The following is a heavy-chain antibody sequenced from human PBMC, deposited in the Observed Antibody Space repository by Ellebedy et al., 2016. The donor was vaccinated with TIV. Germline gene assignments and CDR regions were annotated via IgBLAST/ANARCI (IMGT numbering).Heavy chain of an antibody. J-gene: IGHJ4*02. Sequence: GGSLRLSXTGSGYSFTGYWIGWVRQMPGKGLEWMGIIYPGDSDTRYSPSFQGQVTISADKSISTAYLQWSSLKASDTAMYYCARRLVDSSGSDYWGQGTLVTVSS. CDR3: ARRLVDSSGSDY. D-gene: IGHD3-22*01. CDR2: IYPGDSDT. CDR1: GYSFTGYW. V-gene: IGHV5-51*01.